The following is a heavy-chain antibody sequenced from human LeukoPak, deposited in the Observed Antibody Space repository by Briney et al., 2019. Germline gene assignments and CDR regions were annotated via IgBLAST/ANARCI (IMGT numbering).Heavy chain of an antibody. V-gene: IGHV3-30-3*01. Sequence: TGGSLRLSCAASGFTFSFYAMHWVRQAPGKGLEWVAVISYDGSNKSYADSVKGRFTIFRDNSKNTLYLQMDSLRAEDTAVFYCARGGFGGYTYGAAFDIWGQGTMVTVSS. CDR2: ISYDGSNK. J-gene: IGHJ3*02. CDR3: ARGGFGGYTYGAAFDI. D-gene: IGHD5-18*01. CDR1: GFTFSFYA.